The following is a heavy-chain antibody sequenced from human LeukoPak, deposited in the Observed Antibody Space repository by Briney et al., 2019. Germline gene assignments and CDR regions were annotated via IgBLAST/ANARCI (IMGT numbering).Heavy chain of an antibody. D-gene: IGHD2-15*01. CDR3: AKDLSYCSGGTCYTSRYYGMDV. J-gene: IGHJ6*02. Sequence: PGGSLRLSCAASGFTVSSNYMSWVRQAPGKGLEWVSVIYSGGSTYYADSVKGRFTISRDNSNNTLYLQMNSLRAEDTAVYYCAKDLSYCSGGTCYTSRYYGMDVWGQGTTVTVSS. V-gene: IGHV3-53*01. CDR2: IYSGGST. CDR1: GFTVSSNY.